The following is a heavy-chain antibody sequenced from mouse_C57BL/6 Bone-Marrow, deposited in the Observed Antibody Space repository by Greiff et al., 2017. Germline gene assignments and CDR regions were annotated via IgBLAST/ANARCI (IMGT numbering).Heavy chain of an antibody. CDR1: GYTFTSYW. CDR2: LYPGNSDT. CDR3: ARGGYGSSYGCAY. Sequence: EVKLQESGTVLARPGASVKMSCKTSGYTFTSYWMHWVKQRPGQGLEWIGALYPGNSDTSYNQTFKGKAKLTAVTSASTAYMELSSLTNEASAVYYCARGGYGSSYGCAYWGQGTLVTVSA. J-gene: IGHJ3*01. V-gene: IGHV1-5*01. D-gene: IGHD1-1*01.